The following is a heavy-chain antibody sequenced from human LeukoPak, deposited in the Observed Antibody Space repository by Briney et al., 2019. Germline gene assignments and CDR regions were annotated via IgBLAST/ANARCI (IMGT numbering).Heavy chain of an antibody. CDR3: ASTVGATTFDY. D-gene: IGHD1-26*01. Sequence: SETLSLTCTVSGGSISSYYWSWIRQPPGKGLEWIGYIYYSGSTNYNPSLKSRVTISVGTSKNQFSLKLSSVTAADTAVYYCASTVGATTFDYWGQGTLVTVSS. CDR1: GGSISSYY. CDR2: IYYSGST. J-gene: IGHJ4*02. V-gene: IGHV4-59*01.